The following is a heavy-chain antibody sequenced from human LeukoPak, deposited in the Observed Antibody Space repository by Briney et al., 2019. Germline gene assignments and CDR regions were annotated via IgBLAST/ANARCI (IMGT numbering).Heavy chain of an antibody. D-gene: IGHD6-13*01. CDR2: ISYDGSNK. J-gene: IGHJ4*02. CDR3: ARAPARGSWYYFDY. CDR1: GFTFRSYA. Sequence: GGSLRLSCAASGFTFRSYAMSWVRQAPGKGLEWVAVISYDGSNKYYADSVKGRFTISRDNSKNTLYLQMNSLRAEDTAVYYCARAPARGSWYYFDYWGQGTLVTVSS. V-gene: IGHV3-30-3*01.